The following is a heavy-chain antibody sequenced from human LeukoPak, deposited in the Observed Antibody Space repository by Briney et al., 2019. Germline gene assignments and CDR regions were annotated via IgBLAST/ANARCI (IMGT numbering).Heavy chain of an antibody. Sequence: GGSLRLSCAASGFTFSSYAMHWVRQAPGKGLEWVAVISYDGSNKYYADSVKGRFTISRDNSKNTLYLQMNSLRAEDTAVYYCARDKGWLVPQYFDYWGQGTLVTVSS. CDR3: ARDKGWLVPQYFDY. CDR2: ISYDGSNK. J-gene: IGHJ4*02. V-gene: IGHV3-30-3*01. D-gene: IGHD6-19*01. CDR1: GFTFSSYA.